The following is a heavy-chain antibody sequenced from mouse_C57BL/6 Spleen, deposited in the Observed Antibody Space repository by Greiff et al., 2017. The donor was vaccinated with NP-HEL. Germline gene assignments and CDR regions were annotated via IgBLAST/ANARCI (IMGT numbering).Heavy chain of an antibody. CDR2: ISSGSSTI. CDR3: ARDYYGSSYFDY. D-gene: IGHD1-1*01. CDR1: GFTFSDYG. J-gene: IGHJ2*01. Sequence: EVKLVESGGGLVKPGGSLKLSCAASGFTFSDYGMHWVRQAPEKGLEWVAYISSGSSTIYYADTVKGRFTISRDNAKNTLFLQMTSRRSEDTAMYYCARDYYGSSYFDYWGQGTTLTVSS. V-gene: IGHV5-17*01.